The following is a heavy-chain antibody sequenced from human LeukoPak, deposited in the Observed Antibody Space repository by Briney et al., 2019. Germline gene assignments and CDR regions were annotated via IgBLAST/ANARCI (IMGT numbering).Heavy chain of an antibody. CDR2: MSSSSTYI. J-gene: IGHJ3*02. Sequence: GGSLRLSCAASGFTFSSYSMNWVRQAPGKGLEWVSSMSSSSTYIYYAGSVKGRFTISRDNARNSLYLHMNGLRAEDTAVYYCAREGTTVTLGAFDIWGQGTMVTVSS. CDR1: GFTFSSYS. D-gene: IGHD4-17*01. V-gene: IGHV3-21*01. CDR3: AREGTTVTLGAFDI.